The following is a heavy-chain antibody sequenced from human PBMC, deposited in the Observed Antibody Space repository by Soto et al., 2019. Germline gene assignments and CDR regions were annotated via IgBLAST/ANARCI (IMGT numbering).Heavy chain of an antibody. D-gene: IGHD2-2*01. Sequence: GASVKVSCKASGYTFTSYDINWVRQATGQGLEWMGWMNPNSGNTGYAQKFQGRVTMTRNTSISTAYMELSSLRSEDTAVYYCARGHHQLLLLKPRHYYYGMDVWGQGTTVTVSS. CDR2: MNPNSGNT. J-gene: IGHJ6*02. CDR3: ARGHHQLLLLKPRHYYYGMDV. CDR1: GYTFTSYD. V-gene: IGHV1-8*01.